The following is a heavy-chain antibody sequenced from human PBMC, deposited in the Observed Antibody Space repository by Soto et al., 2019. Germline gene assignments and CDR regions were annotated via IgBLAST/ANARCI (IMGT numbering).Heavy chain of an antibody. CDR2: VHYSGST. J-gene: IGHJ4*02. V-gene: IGHV4-59*11. Sequence: SSETLSLTCVVSGGSISSHYWSWIRQPPGSGLEWIGYVHYSGSTQYSPSLKSRVTMSVDTSKNQFSLNLSSVTAADTAFYFCARRDYTTSSLGPFDYWGQGILVTVSS. CDR1: GGSISSHY. CDR3: ARRDYTTSSLGPFDY. D-gene: IGHD6-6*01.